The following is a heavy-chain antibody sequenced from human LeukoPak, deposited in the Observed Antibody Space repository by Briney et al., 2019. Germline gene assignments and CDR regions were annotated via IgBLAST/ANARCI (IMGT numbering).Heavy chain of an antibody. Sequence: ASVKVSCKASGYTFTSYGISWVRQAPGQGLEWMGWISAYNGNTNYAQKLQGRVTMTTDTSTSTAYMELRSLRSDDTAVYYCARGRLLWFGELTDYYYGMDVWGQGTTVTVSS. CDR1: GYTFTSYG. V-gene: IGHV1-18*01. CDR3: ARGRLLWFGELTDYYYGMDV. D-gene: IGHD3-10*01. CDR2: ISAYNGNT. J-gene: IGHJ6*02.